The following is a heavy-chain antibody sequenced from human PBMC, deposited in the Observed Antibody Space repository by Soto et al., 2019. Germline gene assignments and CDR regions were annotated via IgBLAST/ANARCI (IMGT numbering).Heavy chain of an antibody. CDR2: ISYDGSNK. CDR1: GFTFSSYA. J-gene: IGHJ6*02. V-gene: IGHV3-30-3*01. CDR3: ARDFLPTSRKKLGTAINYGMDV. Sequence: PGGSLRLSCAASGFTFSSYAMHWVRQAPGKGLEWVAVISYDGSNKYYADSVKGRFTISRDNSKNTLYLQMNSLRAEDTAVYYCARDFLPTSRKKLGTAINYGMDVWGQGTTVTVSS. D-gene: IGHD5-18*01.